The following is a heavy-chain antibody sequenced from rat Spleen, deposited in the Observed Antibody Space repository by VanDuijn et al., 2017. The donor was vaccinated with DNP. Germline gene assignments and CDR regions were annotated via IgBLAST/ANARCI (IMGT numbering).Heavy chain of an antibody. CDR2: ISYDGVST. CDR3: ARVDTRYAMDA. J-gene: IGHJ4*01. CDR1: GFTFSDYY. Sequence: EVQLVESGGGLAQPGRSLKLSCAASGFTFSDYYMAWVRRTPAKGLEWVAYISYDGVSTYNGGSVKGRFTISRDNAKNTLYLQMNSLRSEDTATYYCARVDTRYAMDAWGQGTSVTVSS. D-gene: IGHD2-1*01. V-gene: IGHV5-22*01.